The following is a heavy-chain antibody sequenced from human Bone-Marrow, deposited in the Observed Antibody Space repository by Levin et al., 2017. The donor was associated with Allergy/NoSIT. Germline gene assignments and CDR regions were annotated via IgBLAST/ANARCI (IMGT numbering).Heavy chain of an antibody. J-gene: IGHJ4*02. CDR3: ARESPDYSSSPCFDY. D-gene: IGHD6-6*01. Sequence: PGGSLRLSCAASGFTFSSYSMNWVRQAPGKGLEWVSSISSSSSYIYYADSVKGRFTISRDNAKNSLYLQMNSLRAEDTAVYYCARESPDYSSSPCFDYWGQGTLVTVSS. CDR2: ISSSSSYI. CDR1: GFTFSSYS. V-gene: IGHV3-21*01.